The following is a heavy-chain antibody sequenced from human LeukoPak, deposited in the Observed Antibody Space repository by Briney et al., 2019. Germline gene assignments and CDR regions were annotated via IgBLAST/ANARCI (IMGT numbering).Heavy chain of an antibody. CDR1: GGSISSGGYS. D-gene: IGHD1-7*01. J-gene: IGHJ3*02. V-gene: IGHV4-30-2*01. CDR3: ARDRITGTTVGAFDI. CDR2: IYHSGST. Sequence: SQTLSLTCAVSGGSISSGGYSWSWIRQPPGKSLEWIGYIYHSGSTYYNPSIKSRVTISVDRSKNQFSLKLSSVTAADTAVYYCARDRITGTTVGAFDIWGQGTMVTVSS.